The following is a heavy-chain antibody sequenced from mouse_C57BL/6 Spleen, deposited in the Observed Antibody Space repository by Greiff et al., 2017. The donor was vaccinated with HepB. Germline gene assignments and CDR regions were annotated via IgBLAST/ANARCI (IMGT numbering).Heavy chain of an antibody. J-gene: IGHJ2*01. V-gene: IGHV1-59*01. D-gene: IGHD2-12*01. CDR2: IDPSDSYT. CDR3: ARDYTYY. CDR1: GYTFTSYW. Sequence: QVQLKQPGAELVRPGTSVKLSCKASGYTFTSYWMHWVKQRPGQGLEWIGVIDPSDSYTNYNQKFKGKATLTVDTSSSTAYMQLSSLTSEDSAVYYCARDYTYYWGQGTTLTVSS.